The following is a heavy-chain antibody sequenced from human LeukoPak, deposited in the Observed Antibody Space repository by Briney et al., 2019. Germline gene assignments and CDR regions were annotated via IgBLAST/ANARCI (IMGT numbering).Heavy chain of an antibody. J-gene: IGHJ4*02. CDR2: ISGGSTTI. CDR3: LKPYDY. CDR1: GFTFSSYS. V-gene: IGHV3-48*02. Sequence: GGSLRLSCVASGFTFSSYSMNWVRQAPGKGLEWVSYISGGSTTIYYADSVKGRFTSSRDNAKNSLYLQMNSLRDEDTAVYYCLKPYDYWGQGTLVTVSS.